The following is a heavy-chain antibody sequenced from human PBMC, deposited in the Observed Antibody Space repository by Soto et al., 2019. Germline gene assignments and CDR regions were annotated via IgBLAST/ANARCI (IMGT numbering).Heavy chain of an antibody. J-gene: IGHJ4*02. Sequence: EASVKDSCKASGDPFTNCGIHWVRQAPGQRLECMGWINAGNNNIKYSEDFQGRVTFTSDTSASTVYMEMSSLRLEDTSVYYCARDGGHQPVYCSGGSCSTFLDYLGQVTPVTVSS. CDR1: GDPFTNCG. CDR2: INAGNNNI. D-gene: IGHD2-15*01. CDR3: ARDGGHQPVYCSGGSCSTFLDY. V-gene: IGHV1-3*01.